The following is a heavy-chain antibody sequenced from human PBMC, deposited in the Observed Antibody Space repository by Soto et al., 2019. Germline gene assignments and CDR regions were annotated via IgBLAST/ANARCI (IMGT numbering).Heavy chain of an antibody. CDR2: IYSGGST. Sequence: GGSLRLSCAASGFTVSSNYMSWVRQAPGKGLEWVSVIYSGGSTYYADSVKGRFTISRDNSKNTLYLQMNSLRAEDTAVYYCARPHFNYAYFDYWGQGTLVTVSS. D-gene: IGHD4-4*01. J-gene: IGHJ4*02. CDR3: ARPHFNYAYFDY. CDR1: GFTVSSNY. V-gene: IGHV3-66*04.